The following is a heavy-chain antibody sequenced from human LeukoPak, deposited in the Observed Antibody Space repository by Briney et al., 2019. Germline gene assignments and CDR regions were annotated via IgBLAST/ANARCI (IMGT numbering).Heavy chain of an antibody. V-gene: IGHV4-38-2*02. CDR1: GYSISSGYY. CDR2: IYHSGST. Sequence: SETLSLTCAVSGYSISSGYYWGWIRQPPGKGLEWIGSIYHSGSTYYNPSLKSRVTISVGTSKNQFSLKLSSVTAADTAVYYCARDGLLWFGDSTNYWGQGTLVTVSS. J-gene: IGHJ4*02. D-gene: IGHD3-10*01. CDR3: ARDGLLWFGDSTNY.